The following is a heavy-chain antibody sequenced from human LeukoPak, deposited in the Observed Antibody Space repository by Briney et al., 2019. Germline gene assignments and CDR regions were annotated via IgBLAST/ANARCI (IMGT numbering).Heavy chain of an antibody. J-gene: IGHJ5*02. CDR3: ARDRAADGSNWFDP. D-gene: IGHD4/OR15-4a*01. V-gene: IGHV4-4*07. Sequence: PSETLSLTCTVSGGSISSYYWSWIRQPAGKGLEWIGRIYTSGSTNYNPSLKSRVTMSVDTSKNQFSLKLSSVTAADTAVYYCARDRAADGSNWFDPWGQGTLVTVSS. CDR1: GGSISSYY. CDR2: IYTSGST.